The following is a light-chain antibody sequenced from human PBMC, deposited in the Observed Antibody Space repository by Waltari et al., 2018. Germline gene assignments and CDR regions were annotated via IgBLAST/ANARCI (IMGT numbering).Light chain of an antibody. J-gene: IGKJ2*03. Sequence: EIVLTPSPATLSLSPGARATLSCRASQSVSGSLAWYQQKPGQAPRLLIYGASSRATGIPDRFSGSGSGTDFTLTISSLEPEDVAVYFCQQESNWSYSFGQGTKVEIK. V-gene: IGKV3D-15*01. CDR2: GAS. CDR3: QQESNWSYS. CDR1: QSVSGS.